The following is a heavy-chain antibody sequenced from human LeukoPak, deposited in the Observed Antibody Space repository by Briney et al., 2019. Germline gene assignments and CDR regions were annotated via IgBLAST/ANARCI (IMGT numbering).Heavy chain of an antibody. J-gene: IGHJ4*02. CDR1: GFTFSDYW. D-gene: IGHD5-12*01. V-gene: IGHV3-7*01. Sequence: GGSLRLSCVASGFTFSDYWMSWVRQAPGMGLEWVANIETDGDEKNYVDSVKGRFAISRDNARNSLYLQMSSLRVEDTAVYYCARDIPSGFYTPDYWGRGTLVTVSS. CDR3: ARDIPSGFYTPDY. CDR2: IETDGDEK.